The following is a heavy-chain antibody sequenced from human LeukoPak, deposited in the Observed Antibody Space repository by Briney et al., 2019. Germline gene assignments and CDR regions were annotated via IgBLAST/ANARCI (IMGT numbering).Heavy chain of an antibody. V-gene: IGHV3-23*01. CDR3: AKDTTYYYDSSGLYYFDY. D-gene: IGHD3-22*01. Sequence: GGSLRLSCAASGFTFSSYEMNWVRQAPGKGLEWVSAISGSGGSTYYADSVKGRFTISRDNSKNTLYLQMNSLRAEDTAVYYCAKDTTYYYDSSGLYYFDYWGQGTLVTVFS. CDR1: GFTFSSYE. CDR2: ISGSGGST. J-gene: IGHJ4*02.